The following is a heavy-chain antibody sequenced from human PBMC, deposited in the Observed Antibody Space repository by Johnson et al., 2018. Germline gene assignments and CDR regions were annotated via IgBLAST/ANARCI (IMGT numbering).Heavy chain of an antibody. CDR3: AKGDSGWSFQH. CDR2: ISRDGSNK. V-gene: IGHV3-30*18. J-gene: IGHJ1*01. Sequence: VQLVESGGGVVQPGRSXRLSCAASGFTFSSYGMHWVRQAPGQGLEWVAVISRDGSNKYYADSVKGGFTFSRDNPRNTLYLQMNSLRAEDTAVYYCAKGDSGWSFQHWGQGTLVTVSS. CDR1: GFTFSSYG. D-gene: IGHD6-19*01.